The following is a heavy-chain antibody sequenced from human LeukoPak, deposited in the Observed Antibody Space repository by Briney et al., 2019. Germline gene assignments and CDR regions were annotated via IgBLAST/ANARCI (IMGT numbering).Heavy chain of an antibody. CDR3: ARHPYDSSGYYNWLDP. V-gene: IGHV1-2*02. Sequence: GASVRVSFTPSGYTFTPYYIHWVRQAPGQGLEWMGWINPNSGGTNYAQKFQGRVTMTRDTSISTAYMELSRLRTDDTAVYYCARHPYDSSGYYNWLDPWGQGTLVTVSS. J-gene: IGHJ5*02. D-gene: IGHD3-22*01. CDR1: GYTFTPYY. CDR2: INPNSGGT.